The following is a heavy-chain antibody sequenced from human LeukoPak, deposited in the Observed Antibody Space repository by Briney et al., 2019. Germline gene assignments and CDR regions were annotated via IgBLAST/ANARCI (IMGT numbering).Heavy chain of an antibody. J-gene: IGHJ5*02. CDR2: ISGSGGST. D-gene: IGHD3-10*01. Sequence: GGSLRLSCAASGFTFSSYAMSWVRQAPGKGLEWVSAISGSGGSTYYADSVKGRFTISRDNSKNTLYLQMNSLRAEDTAVYYCANLPSGSYYRDPRRNWFDPWGQGTLVTVSS. CDR1: GFTFSSYA. CDR3: ANLPSGSYYRDPRRNWFDP. V-gene: IGHV3-23*01.